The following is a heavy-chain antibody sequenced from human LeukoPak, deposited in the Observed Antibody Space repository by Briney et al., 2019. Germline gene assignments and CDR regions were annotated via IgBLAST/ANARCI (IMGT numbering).Heavy chain of an antibody. D-gene: IGHD5-12*01. V-gene: IGHV4-38-2*01. CDR1: GYSISSGYY. J-gene: IGHJ6*03. CDR3: AGQGGYSGYDDPHYYYYMDV. Sequence: SETLSLTCAVSGYSISSGYYWGWIRQPPGKGLEWIGSIYHSGSTYYNPSLKSRVTISVDTSKNQFSPKLSSVTAADTAVYYCAGQGGYSGYDDPHYYYYMDVWGKGTTVTVSS. CDR2: IYHSGST.